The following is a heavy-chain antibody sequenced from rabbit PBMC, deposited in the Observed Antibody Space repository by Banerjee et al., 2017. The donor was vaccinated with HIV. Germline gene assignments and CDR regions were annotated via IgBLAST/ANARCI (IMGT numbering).Heavy chain of an antibody. J-gene: IGHJ4*01. CDR3: ARAQNSDWELNL. CDR1: GFSFSSSYW. Sequence: QEQLVESGGDLVKPEGSLTLTCTASGFSFSSSYWICWVRQAPGKGLEWIGCIYTGSSGNAYYASWAKGRFTISKTSSTTVTLQMTSLTAADTATYFCARAQNSDWELNLWGPGTLVTVS. V-gene: IGHV1S45*01. D-gene: IGHD2-1*01. CDR2: IYTGSSGNA.